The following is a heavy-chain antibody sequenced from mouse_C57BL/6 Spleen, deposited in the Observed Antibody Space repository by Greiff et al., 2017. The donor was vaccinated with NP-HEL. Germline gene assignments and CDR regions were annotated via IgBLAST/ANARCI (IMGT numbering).Heavy chain of an antibody. CDR3: ARHGAAQAPFDY. D-gene: IGHD3-2*02. J-gene: IGHJ2*01. CDR1: GFTFSSYG. V-gene: IGHV5-6*01. Sequence: DVQLVESGGDLVKPGGSLKLSCAASGFTFSSYGMSWVRQTPDKRLEWVATISSGGSYTYYPDSVKGRFTISRDNAKNTLYLQMSSLKSEDTAMYYCARHGAAQAPFDYWGQGTTLTVSS. CDR2: ISSGGSYT.